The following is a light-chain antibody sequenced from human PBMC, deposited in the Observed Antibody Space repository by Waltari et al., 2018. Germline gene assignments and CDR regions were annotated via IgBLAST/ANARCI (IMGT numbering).Light chain of an antibody. CDR1: SSNIGAGHD. CDR2: GNN. V-gene: IGLV1-40*01. CDR3: HSFDTSLSDGVV. Sequence: QSMLTQPPSVSGAPGQRVTISCTGSSSNIGAGHDVHWYQVFPGTGPKLLIYGNNNRPSGVPDRFYGSKSGTSSSLTITGLQAEDEADYYCHSFDTSLSDGVVFGGGTKVTVL. J-gene: IGLJ3*02.